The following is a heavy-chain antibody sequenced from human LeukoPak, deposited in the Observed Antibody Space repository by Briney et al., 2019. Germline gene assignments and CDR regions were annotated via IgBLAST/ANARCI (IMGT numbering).Heavy chain of an antibody. J-gene: IGHJ6*02. Sequence: SGGSLRLSCAASGFTFSSYWMSWARQAPGKGLEWVANIKQDGSEKYYVDSVKGRFTISRDNAKNSLYLQMNSLRAEDTAVYYCARDPTQYSSSWYFPYYYYYGMDVWGQGTTVTVSS. V-gene: IGHV3-7*03. CDR1: GFTFSSYW. CDR2: IKQDGSEK. D-gene: IGHD6-13*01. CDR3: ARDPTQYSSSWYFPYYYYYGMDV.